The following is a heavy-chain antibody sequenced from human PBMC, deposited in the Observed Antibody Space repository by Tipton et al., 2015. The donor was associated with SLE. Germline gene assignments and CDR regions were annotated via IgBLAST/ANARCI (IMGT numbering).Heavy chain of an antibody. CDR1: GGSISSSSYY. J-gene: IGHJ4*02. V-gene: IGHV4-39*07. CDR3: ARAYSSSSYYFDY. D-gene: IGHD6-13*01. CDR2: IYYSGST. Sequence: LRLSCTVSGGSISSSSYYWGWIRQPPGKGLEWIGSIYYSGSTYYNPSLKSRVTISVDTSKNQFSLKLSSVTAADTAVYYCARAYSSSSYYFDYWGQGTLVTVSS.